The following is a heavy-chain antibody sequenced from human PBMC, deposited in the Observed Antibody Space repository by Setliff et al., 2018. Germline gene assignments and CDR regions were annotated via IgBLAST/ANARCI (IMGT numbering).Heavy chain of an antibody. V-gene: IGHV4-34*01. CDR2: SSHSGST. J-gene: IGHJ5*02. D-gene: IGHD3-3*01. CDR1: GESFSNNY. CDR3: ARERTIFGILVISGWFDP. Sequence: SETLSLTCSVYGESFSNNYWSWIRQPPGKGLEWIGESSHSGSTSYSPSLKSRLTMSVDTSKNQFSLQLTSVTAADTAVYYCARERTIFGILVISGWFDPWGQGTVVTVSS.